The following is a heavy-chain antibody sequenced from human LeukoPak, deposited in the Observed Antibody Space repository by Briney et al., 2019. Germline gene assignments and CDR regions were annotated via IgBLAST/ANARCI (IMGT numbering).Heavy chain of an antibody. CDR2: ISGSAGST. CDR3: ARDLGSWYRASGMDV. D-gene: IGHD6-13*01. CDR1: GFTFTSYA. Sequence: QSGGSLRLSCAASGFTFTSYAMNWVRQAPGKGLEWVSAISGSAGSTHYADSVKGRFTISRDNSKNTLYLQMNSLRPEDTAVYYCARDLGSWYRASGMDVWGQGTTVTVSS. V-gene: IGHV3-23*01. J-gene: IGHJ6*02.